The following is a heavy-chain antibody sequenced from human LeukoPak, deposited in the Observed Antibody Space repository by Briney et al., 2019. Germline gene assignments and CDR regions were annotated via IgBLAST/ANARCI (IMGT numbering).Heavy chain of an antibody. D-gene: IGHD3-3*02. Sequence: GGSLRLSCAASGFTFSSYSMNWVRQAPGKGLEWVSYISSGSSTIYYADSVKGRFTISRDNAKNSLYLQMNSLRAEDTAVYYCASTFSWGQGTLVTVSS. J-gene: IGHJ5*02. CDR3: ASTFS. CDR1: GFTFSSYS. CDR2: ISSGSSTI. V-gene: IGHV3-48*01.